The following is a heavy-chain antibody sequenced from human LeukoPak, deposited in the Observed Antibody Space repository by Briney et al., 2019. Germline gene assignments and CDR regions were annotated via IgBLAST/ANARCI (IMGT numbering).Heavy chain of an antibody. V-gene: IGHV4-39*01. Sequence: SETLSLTCTVSGGSISSSYYYWGWIRQPPGKGLEWIGGMYYSRSTYYNPSLKSRVTISVDSSKTQFSLRLSAVTAADTAVYCCASLQLLGKYYFDSGGEATLV. CDR1: GGSISSSYYY. J-gene: IGHJ4*02. CDR2: MYYSRST. D-gene: IGHD6-6*01. CDR3: ASLQLLGKYYFDS.